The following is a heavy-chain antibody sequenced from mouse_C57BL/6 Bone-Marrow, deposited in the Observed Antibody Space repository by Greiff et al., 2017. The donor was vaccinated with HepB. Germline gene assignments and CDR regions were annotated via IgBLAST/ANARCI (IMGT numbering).Heavy chain of an antibody. CDR2: IYPRSGNT. V-gene: IGHV1-81*01. J-gene: IGHJ3*01. D-gene: IGHD1-1*01. Sequence: QVQLKQSGAELARPGASVKLSCKASGYTFTSYGISWVKQRTGQGLEWIGEIYPRSGNTYYNEKFKGKATLTADKSSSTAYMGLRSLTSEDSAVYFCARRPDYYGSGAWFAYWGQGTLVTVSA. CDR1: GYTFTSYG. CDR3: ARRPDYYGSGAWFAY.